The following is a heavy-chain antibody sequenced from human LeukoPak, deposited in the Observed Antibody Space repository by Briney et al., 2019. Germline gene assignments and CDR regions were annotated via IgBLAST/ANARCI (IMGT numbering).Heavy chain of an antibody. CDR3: ARGSKTAGTVYSCDY. Sequence: SLRLPCAASGHTHRSYGMIWAPQAPGRGLEWVSDIRVRVDSTYYADSVKDRFTISRDNSKNTLYLQMNSLRAEDTAVYYCARGSKTAGTVYSCDYWGQGTLVTVSS. J-gene: IGHJ4*02. V-gene: IGHV3-23*01. D-gene: IGHD6-13*01. CDR1: GHTHRSYG. CDR2: IRVRVDST.